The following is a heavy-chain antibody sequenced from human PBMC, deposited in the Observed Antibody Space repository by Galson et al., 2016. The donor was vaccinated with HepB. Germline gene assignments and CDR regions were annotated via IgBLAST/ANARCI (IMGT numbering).Heavy chain of an antibody. V-gene: IGHV3-48*02. Sequence: SLRLSCAASGFTFSSYSMNWVRQAPGKGLEWISYISDSANSIYYADSVKGRFTISRDNAKNSLYLQMSSLRDEDTAVYYCARARSSGAINWFDPWGQGTTVIVSS. CDR3: ARARSSGAINWFDP. CDR2: ISDSANSI. J-gene: IGHJ5*01. D-gene: IGHD6-25*01. CDR1: GFTFSSYS.